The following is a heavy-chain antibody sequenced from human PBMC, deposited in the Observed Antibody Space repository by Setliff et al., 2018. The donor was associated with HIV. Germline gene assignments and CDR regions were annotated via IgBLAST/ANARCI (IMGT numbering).Heavy chain of an antibody. CDR1: GGSMSSYY. D-gene: IGHD2-21*01. Sequence: PSETLSLTCTLSGGSMSSYYWTWIRQPPGKGLEWIGYVYTSEISNYNSSLRSRVVISLDTSKNQFSLKLGSVTAADTAVYYCARGRLMGSSVLFFDFWGQGILVTVS. V-gene: IGHV4-4*08. J-gene: IGHJ4*02. CDR3: ARGRLMGSSVLFFDF. CDR2: VYTSEIS.